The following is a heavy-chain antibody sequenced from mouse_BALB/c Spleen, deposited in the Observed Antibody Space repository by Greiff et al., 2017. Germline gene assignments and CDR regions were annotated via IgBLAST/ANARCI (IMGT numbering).Heavy chain of an antibody. CDR2: ISSGSSTI. J-gene: IGHJ2*01. CDR1: GFTFSSFG. CDR3: ARSNYYGSSYDFDY. V-gene: IGHV5-17*02. Sequence: EVKLVESGGGLVQPGGSRKLSCAASGFTFSSFGMHWVRQAPEKGLEWVAYISSGSSTIYYADTVKGRFTISRDNPKNTLFLQMTSLRSEDTAMYDCARSNYYGSSYDFDYWGQGTTLTVSS. D-gene: IGHD1-1*01.